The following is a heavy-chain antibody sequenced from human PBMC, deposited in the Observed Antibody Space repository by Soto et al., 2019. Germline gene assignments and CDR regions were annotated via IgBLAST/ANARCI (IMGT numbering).Heavy chain of an antibody. Sequence: ASVKVSCKASGYTFTSYGISWVRQAPGQGLERMGWISAYNGNTNYAQKPQGRVTMTTDTSTSTAYMELRSLRSDDTAVYFCASGPGIAAAGYYYYYGMDVWGQGTTVTVSS. J-gene: IGHJ6*02. CDR2: ISAYNGNT. CDR1: GYTFTSYG. V-gene: IGHV1-18*01. CDR3: ASGPGIAAAGYYYYYGMDV. D-gene: IGHD6-13*01.